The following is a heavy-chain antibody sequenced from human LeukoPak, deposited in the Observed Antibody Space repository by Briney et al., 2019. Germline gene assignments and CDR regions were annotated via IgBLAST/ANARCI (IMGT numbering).Heavy chain of an antibody. CDR1: GYTFTSYD. CDR2: MNPNSGNT. J-gene: IGHJ6*02. V-gene: IGHV1-8*01. CDR3: ARGGPRSYSYYYYGMDV. Sequence: ASVKVSCKASGYTFTSYDINWVRQATGQGLEWMGWMNPNSGNTGYAQKFQGRVTMTRNTSISTAYMELSSLRSEDTAVYYCARGGPRSYSYYYYGMDVWGQGTTVTVSS. D-gene: IGHD3-10*01.